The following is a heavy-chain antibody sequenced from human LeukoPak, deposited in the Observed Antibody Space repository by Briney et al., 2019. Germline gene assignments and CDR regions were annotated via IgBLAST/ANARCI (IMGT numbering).Heavy chain of an antibody. Sequence: GWSLRLSCAASGFTFSSYAMSWVRQAPGKGLEWVSAISGSGGSTYYADSVKGRFTISRDNSKNTLYLQMGSLRAEDMAVYYCARTWGIVGATDYWGQGTLVTVSS. J-gene: IGHJ4*02. V-gene: IGHV3-23*01. CDR3: ARTWGIVGATDY. CDR2: ISGSGGST. D-gene: IGHD1-26*01. CDR1: GFTFSSYA.